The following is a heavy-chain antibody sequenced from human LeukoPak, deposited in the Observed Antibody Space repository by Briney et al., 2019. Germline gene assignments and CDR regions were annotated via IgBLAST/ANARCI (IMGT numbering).Heavy chain of an antibody. CDR3: AGDHSSGWDYFDH. Sequence: GGSLRLSCAASGFTFSSYSMNWVRQAPGKGLEWVSYISSSGSTIYYADSVKGRFTISRDNAKNSLYLQINSLRTEDTAVYYCAGDHSSGWDYFDHWGQGTLVTVSS. CDR1: GFTFSSYS. J-gene: IGHJ4*02. V-gene: IGHV3-48*01. CDR2: ISSSGSTI. D-gene: IGHD6-19*01.